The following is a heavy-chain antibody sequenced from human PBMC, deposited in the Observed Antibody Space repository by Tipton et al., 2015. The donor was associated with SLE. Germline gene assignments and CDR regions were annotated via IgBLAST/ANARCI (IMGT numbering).Heavy chain of an antibody. J-gene: IGHJ3*02. CDR1: GDSVTSSGYY. CDR3: TRGPNWGLDDAFDI. D-gene: IGHD7-27*01. Sequence: TLSLTCTATGDSVTSSGYYWSWIRQHPGKGLEWIGFISYDGRTKYNPSLKSRVTISLDTSKTQFFLRLSSVTAADTAVYFCTRGPNWGLDDAFDIWGQGTMVSVSP. CDR2: ISYDGRT. V-gene: IGHV4-31*03.